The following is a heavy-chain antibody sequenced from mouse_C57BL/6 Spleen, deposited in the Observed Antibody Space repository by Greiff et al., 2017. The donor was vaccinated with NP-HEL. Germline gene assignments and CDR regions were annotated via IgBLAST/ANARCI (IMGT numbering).Heavy chain of an antibody. CDR1: GYTFTSYW. CDR3: ANYYGSSYGAY. CDR2: IDPNSGGT. J-gene: IGHJ3*01. V-gene: IGHV1-72*01. D-gene: IGHD1-1*01. Sequence: QVQLQQPGAELVKPGASVKLSCKASGYTFTSYWMHWVKQRPGRDLEWIGRIDPNSGGTKYNEKFKSKATLTVDKPSSTAYMQLSSLTSEDSAVYYCANYYGSSYGAYWGQGTLVTVSA.